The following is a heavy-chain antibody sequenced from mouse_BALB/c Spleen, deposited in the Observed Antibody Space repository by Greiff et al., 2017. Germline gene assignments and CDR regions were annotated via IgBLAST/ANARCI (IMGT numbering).Heavy chain of an antibody. D-gene: IGHD1-1*01. V-gene: IGHV14-3*02. J-gene: IGHJ3*01. CDR2: IDPANGNT. CDR1: GFNIKDTY. Sequence: EVKLMESGAELVKPGASVKLSCTASGFNIKDTYMHWVKQRPEQGLEWIGRIDPANGNTKYDPKFQGKATITADTSSNTAYLQLSSLTSEDTAVYYCARNSRYYGSSYAWFAYWGQGTLVTVSA. CDR3: ARNSRYYGSSYAWFAY.